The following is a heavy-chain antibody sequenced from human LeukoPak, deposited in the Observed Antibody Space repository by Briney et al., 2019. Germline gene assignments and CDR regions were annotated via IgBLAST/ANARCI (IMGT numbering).Heavy chain of an antibody. V-gene: IGHV3-30*02. CDR2: IRYDGSIK. CDR1: GFTFSSYG. Sequence: GRSLRLSCAASGFTFSSYGIHWVRQAPGKGLEWVAFIRYDGSIKHYADSVKGRFTISRDNSKNTLYLQMNSLRAEDTAVYYCANGPQYNTLTGYYKVRSHLDYWGQGTLVTVSS. CDR3: ANGPQYNTLTGYYKVRSHLDY. J-gene: IGHJ4*02. D-gene: IGHD3-9*01.